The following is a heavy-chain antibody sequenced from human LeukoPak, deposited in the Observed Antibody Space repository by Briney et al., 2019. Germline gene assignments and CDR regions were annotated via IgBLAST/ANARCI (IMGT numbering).Heavy chain of an antibody. J-gene: IGHJ3*02. D-gene: IGHD1-14*01. V-gene: IGHV3-30*02. CDR3: AKDTGFFWPYDAFDI. Sequence: GGSLRLSCAASGFTFSSYGMHWVRQAPGKGLEWVSFIRYDGSNKYYEDSVKGRFTISRDNSKNTLYLQMNSLRAEDTAVYYCAKDTGFFWPYDAFDIWGQGTMVTVSS. CDR2: IRYDGSNK. CDR1: GFTFSSYG.